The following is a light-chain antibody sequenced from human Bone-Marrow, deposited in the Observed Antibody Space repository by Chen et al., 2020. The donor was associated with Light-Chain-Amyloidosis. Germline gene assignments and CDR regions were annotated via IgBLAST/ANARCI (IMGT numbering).Light chain of an antibody. J-gene: IGLJ2*01. CDR2: GKN. Sequence: SSELTQDPAVSVALGQTVRITCQGDSLRSYYASWYQQKPGQAPVLVIYGKNNRPSGIPDRFSGSSSGNTASLTITGAQAEDEADYYCNSRGSSGNFDVVFGGGTKLTVL. CDR3: NSRGSSGNFDVV. CDR1: SLRSYY. V-gene: IGLV3-19*01.